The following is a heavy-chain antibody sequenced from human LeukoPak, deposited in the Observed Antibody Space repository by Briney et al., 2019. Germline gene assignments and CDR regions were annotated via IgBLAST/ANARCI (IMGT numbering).Heavy chain of an antibody. D-gene: IGHD3-10*01. CDR2: IRYDGSNK. Sequence: GGSLRLSCAASGFTFSSYGMHWVRQAPGKGLEWVAFIRYDGSNKYYADSVKGRFTISRDNSKNTLYLQMNSLRAEDTAVYYCAKDRNYYGSGLPGDYFDYWGQGTLVTVSS. CDR1: GFTFSSYG. J-gene: IGHJ4*02. CDR3: AKDRNYYGSGLPGDYFDY. V-gene: IGHV3-30*02.